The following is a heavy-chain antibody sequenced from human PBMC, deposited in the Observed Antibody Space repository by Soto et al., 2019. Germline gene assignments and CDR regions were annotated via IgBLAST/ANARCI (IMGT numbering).Heavy chain of an antibody. CDR1: GFTFSSYS. D-gene: IGHD3-22*01. Sequence: EVQLVESGGGLVKPGGSLRLSCAASGFTFSSYSMNWVRQAPGKGLEWVSSISSSSSYIYYADSVKGRFTISRDNAKNSLYLQMNSLRAEDTAVYYCARGFYYYDRSRYYFAWGQGTLVTVSS. V-gene: IGHV3-21*01. CDR2: ISSSSSYI. J-gene: IGHJ4*02. CDR3: ARGFYYYDRSRYYFA.